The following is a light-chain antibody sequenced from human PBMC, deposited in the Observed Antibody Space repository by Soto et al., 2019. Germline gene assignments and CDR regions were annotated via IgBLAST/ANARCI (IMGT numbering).Light chain of an antibody. J-gene: IGLJ1*01. CDR3: SSYTGSSTLYV. CDR2: EVT. Sequence: QSLLTRPASLSGSPGQSITISCTGTSSDVGTYNYVSWYQQHPGKAPKVMIYEVTYRPSGVSNRFSGSKSGNTASLTISGLQAEDEAEYYCSSYTGSSTLYVFGTGTKVTVL. CDR1: SSDVGTYNY. V-gene: IGLV2-14*01.